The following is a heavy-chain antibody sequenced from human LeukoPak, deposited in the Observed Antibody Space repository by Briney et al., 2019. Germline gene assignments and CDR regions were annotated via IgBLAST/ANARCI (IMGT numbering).Heavy chain of an antibody. D-gene: IGHD6-19*01. CDR1: GDSISSGGYY. V-gene: IGHV4-31*03. CDR3: ARTVARTWVDY. CDR2: IYHSGST. Sequence: PSETLSLTCTVSGDSISSGGYYWSWIRQHPGKGLEWIGYIYHSGSTYYNPSLKSRLSISVDTSKNQFSLKLNSVTAADTAVYHCARTVARTWVDYWGQGTLVTVSS. J-gene: IGHJ4*02.